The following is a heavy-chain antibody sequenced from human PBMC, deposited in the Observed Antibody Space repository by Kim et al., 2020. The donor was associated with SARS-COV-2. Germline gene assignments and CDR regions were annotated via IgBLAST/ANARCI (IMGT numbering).Heavy chain of an antibody. CDR3: ARSAVFHPLDY. CDR2: T. D-gene: IGHD2-8*01. J-gene: IGHJ4*02. Sequence: TNYNPSLKSRVTMSVDTSKNQFSLKLSSVTAADTAVYYWARSAVFHPLDYWGQGTLVTVSS. V-gene: IGHV4-59*10.